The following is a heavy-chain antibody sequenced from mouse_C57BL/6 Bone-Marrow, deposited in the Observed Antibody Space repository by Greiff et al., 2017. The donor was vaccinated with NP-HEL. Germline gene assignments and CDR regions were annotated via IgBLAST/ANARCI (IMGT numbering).Heavy chain of an antibody. V-gene: IGHV1-5*01. CDR2: IYPGNSDT. J-gene: IGHJ2*01. D-gene: IGHD1-1*01. Sequence: EVQLQQSGTVLARPGASVKMSCKTSGYTFTSYWMHWVKQRPGQGLEWIGAIYPGNSDTSYNQKFKGKAKLTAVTSASTAYMALSSLTNEDSAVYYCRITTVVANYFDYWGQGTTLTVSS. CDR3: RITTVVANYFDY. CDR1: GYTFTSYW.